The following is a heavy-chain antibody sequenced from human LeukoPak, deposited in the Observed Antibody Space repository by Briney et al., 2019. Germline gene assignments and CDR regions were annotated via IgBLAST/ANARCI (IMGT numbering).Heavy chain of an antibody. D-gene: IGHD5-24*01. CDR3: ARASGDIVETATMGSY. Sequence: GGSLRLSCAASGFTFSSYSVNWVRQAPGKGLEWVSSISSSSSSIYYADSVKGRFTISRDNAKNSLYLQMNSLRAEDTAVYYCARASGDIVETATMGSYWGQGTLVTVSS. CDR1: GFTFSSYS. V-gene: IGHV3-21*01. J-gene: IGHJ4*02. CDR2: ISSSSSSI.